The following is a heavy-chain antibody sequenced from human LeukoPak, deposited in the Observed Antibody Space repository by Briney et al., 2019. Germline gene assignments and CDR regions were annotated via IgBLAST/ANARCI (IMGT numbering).Heavy chain of an antibody. J-gene: IGHJ4*02. Sequence: GGSLRLSCAASGLTFSSYEMNWVRQAPGKGLEWISYISSASNMIYYADSVKGRFTISRDNAKNSLYLQMNSLRAEDTAVYYCATASGSWYRYYFDSWGQGSLVTVSS. D-gene: IGHD6-13*01. CDR3: ATASGSWYRYYFDS. CDR2: ISSASNMI. CDR1: GLTFSSYE. V-gene: IGHV3-48*03.